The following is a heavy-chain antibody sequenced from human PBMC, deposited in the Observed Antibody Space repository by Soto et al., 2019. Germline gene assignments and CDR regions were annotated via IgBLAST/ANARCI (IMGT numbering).Heavy chain of an antibody. CDR2: INPASGKT. D-gene: IGHD1-1*01. V-gene: IGHV1-3*01. J-gene: IGHJ6*02. CDR1: GYTFTDYS. CDR3: ARPLSGTYYGMDV. Sequence: ASVKVSCKASGYTFTDYSLQWVRQAPGQRLEWMGWINPASGKTKYSQKFQGRVTITRDTSASTAYMELSRLRSDDTAVYYCARPLSGTYYGMDVWGQGTTVTVSS.